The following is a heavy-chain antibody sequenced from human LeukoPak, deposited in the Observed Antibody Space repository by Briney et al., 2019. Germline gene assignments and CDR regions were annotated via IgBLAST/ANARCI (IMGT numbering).Heavy chain of an antibody. Sequence: PSETLSLTCTVSGGSISSSSYYWGWIRQPPGKGLEWIGSIYYSGSTYYSPSLKSRVTISVDTSKNQFSLKLSSVTAADTAVYYCARDSDRTDYWGQGTLVTVSS. CDR3: ARDSDRTDY. J-gene: IGHJ4*02. CDR1: GGSISSSSYY. CDR2: IYYSGST. D-gene: IGHD1-14*01. V-gene: IGHV4-39*07.